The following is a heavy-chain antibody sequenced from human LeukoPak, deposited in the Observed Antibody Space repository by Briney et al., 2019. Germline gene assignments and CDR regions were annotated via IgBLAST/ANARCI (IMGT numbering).Heavy chain of an antibody. J-gene: IGHJ4*02. D-gene: IGHD4-17*01. CDR3: ARGEDGTGDYRPTYFDS. Sequence: SQTLSLTCAVYGGSFSDYFWNWIRQPPGKGLEWIGEINHGGGTRYNPSLKSRATISVDTSKKQFSLNLTSVTAADTAVYYCARGEDGTGDYRPTYFDSWGQGTLITVSS. V-gene: IGHV4-34*01. CDR1: GGSFSDYF. CDR2: INHGGGT.